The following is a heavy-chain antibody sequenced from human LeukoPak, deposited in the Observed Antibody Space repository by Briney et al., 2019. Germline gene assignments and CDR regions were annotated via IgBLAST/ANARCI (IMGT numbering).Heavy chain of an antibody. CDR2: IDPDGSHQ. D-gene: IGHD2-15*01. J-gene: IGHJ4*02. CDR3: ARDGGRREDY. CDR1: GFTFSSYW. Sequence: GGSLRLSCVASGFTFSSYWATWVRQVPGKGLEWVANIDPDGSHQYYVDSVKGRFTISKDNAKNSLYLQMNSLRAEDTAVYYCARDGGRREDYWGQGALVTVSS. V-gene: IGHV3-7*01.